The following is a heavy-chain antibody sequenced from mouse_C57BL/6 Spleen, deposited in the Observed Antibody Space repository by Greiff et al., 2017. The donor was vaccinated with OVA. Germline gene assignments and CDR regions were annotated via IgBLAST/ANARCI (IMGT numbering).Heavy chain of an antibody. J-gene: IGHJ4*01. CDR1: GFTFSSYG. CDR3: ARFDGYYYAMDY. V-gene: IGHV5-6*01. CDR2: ISSGGSYT. D-gene: IGHD2-3*01. Sequence: EVKLVESGGDLVKPGGSLKLSCAASGFTFSSYGMSWVRQTPDKRLEWVATISSGGSYTYYPDSVKGRFTISRDNAKNTLYLQMSSLKSEDTAMYYCARFDGYYYAMDYWGQGTSVTVSS.